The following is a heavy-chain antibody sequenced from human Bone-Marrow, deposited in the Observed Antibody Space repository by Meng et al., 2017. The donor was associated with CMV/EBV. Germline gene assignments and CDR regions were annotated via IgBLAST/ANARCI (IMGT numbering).Heavy chain of an antibody. D-gene: IGHD3-10*01. V-gene: IGHV4-61*02. CDR3: ARDGPLWFGELLGGFDP. J-gene: IGHJ5*02. CDR1: GGSISSGSYS. CDR2: IYTSGST. Sequence: QWEPQESGPGLGKPYQTLSLPCPVSGGSISSGSYSWSWIRQPAGKGLEWIGRIYTSGSTNYNPSLKSRVTISVDTSKNQFSLKLSSVTAADTAVYYCARDGPLWFGELLGGFDPWGQGTLVTVSS.